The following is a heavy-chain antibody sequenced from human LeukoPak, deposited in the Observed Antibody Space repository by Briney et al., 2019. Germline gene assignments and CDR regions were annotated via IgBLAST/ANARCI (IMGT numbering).Heavy chain of an antibody. CDR2: ISEGGNNK. D-gene: IGHD3-10*01. CDR1: GFTFDSYA. CDR3: ARSPLMGSIDY. Sequence: GGSLRLSCEASGFTFDSYAIHWVRQAPGKGLDWVAVISEGGNNKHHADSVKGRFTISRDNSKNTLYLQMNSLRAEDTAVYYCARSPLMGSIDYWGQGTLVTVSS. J-gene: IGHJ4*02. V-gene: IGHV3-30-3*01.